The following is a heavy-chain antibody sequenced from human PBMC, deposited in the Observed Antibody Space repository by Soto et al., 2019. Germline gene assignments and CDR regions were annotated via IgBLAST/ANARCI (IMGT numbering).Heavy chain of an antibody. CDR1: GFXFDDYA. Sequence: XLRLSCASSGFXFDDYAVHWVRQAPGNGLEWVSVSSWNSGSIGYADSVKGRFTISRDNAKNSLYLQMNSMRAEYTALSYCAKVRQQQLARDAFDIWGQGTMGTVSS. D-gene: IGHD6-13*01. J-gene: IGHJ3*02. CDR2: SSWNSGSI. CDR3: AKVRQQQLARDAFDI. V-gene: IGHV3-9*01.